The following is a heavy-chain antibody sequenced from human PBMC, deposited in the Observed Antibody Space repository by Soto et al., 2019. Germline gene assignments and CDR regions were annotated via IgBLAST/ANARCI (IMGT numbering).Heavy chain of an antibody. CDR2: IIPIFGST. Sequence: QVQLVQSGAEVRKPGSSVKVSCKASGGTFSSYAITWVRQAPGQGLEWMGGIIPIFGSTNYAQKFQGRVTITADETTSIAYMELSSLRPTDTVVYYCASEGTTAPQDGFYYYGMDVWGQGTMVTVSS. V-gene: IGHV1-69*01. CDR3: ASEGTTAPQDGFYYYGMDV. J-gene: IGHJ6*02. D-gene: IGHD5-18*01. CDR1: GGTFSSYA.